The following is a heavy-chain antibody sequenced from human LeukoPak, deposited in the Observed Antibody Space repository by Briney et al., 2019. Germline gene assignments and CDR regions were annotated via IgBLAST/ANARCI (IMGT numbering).Heavy chain of an antibody. Sequence: AGGSLRLSCAASGFTVSRNWMKWVRQAAGKGREWVANIKEDGRGKYYLDSVRGRFTVSRDNAKNSLYLQMDNLRAEDTAVYYCARDDYGPSDWGQGTLVTVSS. V-gene: IGHV3-7*01. CDR2: IKEDGRGK. CDR3: ARDDYGPSD. CDR1: GFTVSRNW. J-gene: IGHJ4*02. D-gene: IGHD4/OR15-4a*01.